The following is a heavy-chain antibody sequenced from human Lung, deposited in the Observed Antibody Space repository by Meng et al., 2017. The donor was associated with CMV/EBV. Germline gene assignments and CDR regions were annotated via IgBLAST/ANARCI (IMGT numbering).Heavy chain of an antibody. V-gene: IGHV4-34*01. Sequence: SETLSLXCAVYGGSLNGYYWSWIRQPPGKGLEWIAEINYSGTTNYSPSLKSRVTISLHSSKNQFSLNLNSVTAADTAVYYCARAYCSSTSCPEGYWGQGSLVTSPQ. CDR1: GGSLNGYY. J-gene: IGHJ4*02. CDR2: INYSGTT. CDR3: ARAYCSSTSCPEGY. D-gene: IGHD2-2*01.